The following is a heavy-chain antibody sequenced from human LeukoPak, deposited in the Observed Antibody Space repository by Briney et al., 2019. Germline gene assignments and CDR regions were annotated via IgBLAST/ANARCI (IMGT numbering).Heavy chain of an antibody. Sequence: SETLSLTCTVSGYSISSGYYWSWIRQPPGKGLEWIGYIYYSGSTNYNPSLKSRVTISVDTSKNQFSLKLSSVTAADTAVYYCARGGFSGSYDYWGQGTLVTVSS. CDR3: ARGGFSGSYDY. D-gene: IGHD1-26*01. V-gene: IGHV4-61*01. CDR2: IYYSGST. J-gene: IGHJ4*02. CDR1: GYSISSGYY.